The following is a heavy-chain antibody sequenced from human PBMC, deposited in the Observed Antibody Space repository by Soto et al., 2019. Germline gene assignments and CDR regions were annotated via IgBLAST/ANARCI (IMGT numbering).Heavy chain of an antibody. J-gene: IGHJ6*02. CDR2: ISNSGNT. D-gene: IGHD3-10*01. Sequence: EVQLLESGGALVQPGGSLRLSCAASGFTFSSYVMYWVRQAPGKGLEWVSTISNSGNTYYADSVEGRFTISRDNSKNTLYLQMNSLRAEDTAVYYCAKTKFRGVVVNVWGQGTTVTVSS. CDR3: AKTKFRGVVVNV. CDR1: GFTFSSYV. V-gene: IGHV3-23*01.